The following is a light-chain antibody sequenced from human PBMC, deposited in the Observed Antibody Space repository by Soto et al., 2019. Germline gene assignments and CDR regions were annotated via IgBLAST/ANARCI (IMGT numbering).Light chain of an antibody. CDR3: SSYTSSNTLYV. CDR2: DVS. J-gene: IGLJ1*01. CDR1: SSDVGGYNY. Sequence: QSALTQPASVSGSPGQSVTISCTGTSSDVGGYNYVSWYQQYPGKAPKVMIYDVSNRPSGVSNRFSGSKSGNTASLTISGIKAADEAAYYCSSYTSSNTLYVFGAGTKLTVL. V-gene: IGLV2-14*01.